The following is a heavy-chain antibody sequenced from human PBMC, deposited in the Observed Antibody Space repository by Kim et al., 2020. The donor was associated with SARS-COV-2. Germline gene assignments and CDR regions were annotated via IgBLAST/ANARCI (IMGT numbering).Heavy chain of an antibody. CDR1: GLTFSNHE. Sequence: GGSLRLSCVASGLTFSNHEMSWVRQAPGKGLEWISYINTSGTTKYYADSVKGRFTIYRDNAKNSLFLQMNSLRAEDTAAYYCAIRLGGDMNFYYYGLDVWGQGIMVTVSS. CDR2: INTSGTTK. CDR3: AIRLGGDMNFYYYGLDV. D-gene: IGHD2-21*02. V-gene: IGHV3-48*03. J-gene: IGHJ6*02.